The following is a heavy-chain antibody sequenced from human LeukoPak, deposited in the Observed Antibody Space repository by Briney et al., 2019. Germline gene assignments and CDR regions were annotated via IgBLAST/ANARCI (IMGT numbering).Heavy chain of an antibody. CDR2: ITYSGNT. V-gene: IGHV4-59*01. CDR3: AQQVVGTSNSFVM. J-gene: IGHJ3*02. D-gene: IGHD2-15*01. Sequence: SETLSLTCNVSGASIRSYYWSWIRQFPGQGLEWIGSITYSGNTELNPSLRSRVTMSSDPPKSQLSLKLSSVTTADTALYYCAQQVVGTSNSFVMWGEGTMVTVSS. CDR1: GASIRSYY.